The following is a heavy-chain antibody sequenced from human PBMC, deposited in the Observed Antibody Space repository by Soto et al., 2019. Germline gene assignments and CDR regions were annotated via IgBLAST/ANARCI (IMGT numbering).Heavy chain of an antibody. V-gene: IGHV3-23*01. Sequence: EVQLLESGGGLVQPGGSLRLSCAASGSTFTNYAMRWVRQAPGKGLEWVSGISASATSTYYADSVKGRFTISRDNSKNTLYLQMNSLRAEDTAVYYCAKVVNGNYFDYWGQGTLVTVSS. CDR2: ISASATST. D-gene: IGHD1-1*01. CDR3: AKVVNGNYFDY. CDR1: GSTFTNYA. J-gene: IGHJ4*02.